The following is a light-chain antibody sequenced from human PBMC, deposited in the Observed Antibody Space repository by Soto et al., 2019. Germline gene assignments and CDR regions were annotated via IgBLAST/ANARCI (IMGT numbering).Light chain of an antibody. CDR1: SSNIGAGYE. J-gene: IGLJ1*01. V-gene: IGLV1-40*01. Sequence: QSVLTQPPSVSEAPGQRVTISCTGSSSNIGAGYEAHWYQQVPGTAPKLLIYENNNRPSGVPDRFSGSKSGTSASLAITGLQAEDEAEYYCPSYDSGLSGYVFGTGTKVTVL. CDR2: ENN. CDR3: PSYDSGLSGYV.